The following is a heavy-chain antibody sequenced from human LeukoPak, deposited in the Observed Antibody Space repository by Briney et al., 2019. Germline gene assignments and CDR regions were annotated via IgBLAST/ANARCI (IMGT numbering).Heavy chain of an antibody. J-gene: IGHJ3*02. CDR2: INSGSNTI. Sequence: PGGSLRLSCAASGFTFSTYSMNWVRQAPGKGLEWVSYINSGSNTIYYADSVKGRFTISRDNAENSLYLQMNSLRAEDTAVYYCARDFSVGADGYNRDALDIWGQGTVVTVSS. D-gene: IGHD5-24*01. CDR1: GFTFSTYS. V-gene: IGHV3-48*01. CDR3: ARDFSVGADGYNRDALDI.